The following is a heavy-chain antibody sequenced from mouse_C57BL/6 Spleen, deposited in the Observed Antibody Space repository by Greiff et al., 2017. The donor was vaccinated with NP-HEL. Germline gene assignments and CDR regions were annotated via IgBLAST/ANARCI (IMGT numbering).Heavy chain of an antibody. D-gene: IGHD1-1*01. CDR2: IDPSDSET. J-gene: IGHJ1*03. V-gene: IGHV1-52*01. CDR3: AREDAAGAFITTVVAHWYFDV. Sequence: QVQLQQPGAELVRPGSSVKLSCKASGYTFTSYWMHWVKQRPIQGLEWIGNIDPSDSETHYNQKFKDKATLTVDKSSSTAYMQLSSLTSEDSAVYYWAREDAAGAFITTVVAHWYFDVWGTGTTVTVSS. CDR1: GYTFTSYW.